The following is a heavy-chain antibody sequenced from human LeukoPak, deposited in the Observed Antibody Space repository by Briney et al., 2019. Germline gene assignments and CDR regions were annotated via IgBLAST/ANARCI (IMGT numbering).Heavy chain of an antibody. Sequence: SETLSLTCSIACNPIKTLDCSWSRQPPGKWPEGTGYNEDSGSTNYNPSLKSRVTISVDTSKNEFSLKLNSVTASGTDVYYCARGDTFRGTNQKDVWGKGTTVTVSS. CDR1: CNPIKTLD. CDR3: ARGDTFRGTNQKDV. J-gene: IGHJ6*04. V-gene: IGHV4-59*11. D-gene: IGHD3-16*01. CDR2: NEDSGST.